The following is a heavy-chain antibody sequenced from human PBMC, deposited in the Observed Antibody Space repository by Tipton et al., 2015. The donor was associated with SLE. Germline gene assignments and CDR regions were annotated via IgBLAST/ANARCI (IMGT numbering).Heavy chain of an antibody. Sequence: QLVQSGAEVKPSETLSLTCAVYGGSFSGYYWSWIRQPPGKGLEWIGEINHSGSTNYNPSLKSRVTISVDTSKNQFSLKVKSVTAADTAVYYCARGLWDTVINNWFDPWGQGTLITVSS. CDR3: ARGLWDTVINNWFDP. CDR1: GGSFSGYY. CDR2: INHSGST. V-gene: IGHV4-34*01. J-gene: IGHJ5*02. D-gene: IGHD4-17*01.